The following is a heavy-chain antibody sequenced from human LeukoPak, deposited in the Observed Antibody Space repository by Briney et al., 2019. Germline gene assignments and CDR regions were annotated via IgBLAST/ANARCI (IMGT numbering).Heavy chain of an antibody. Sequence: SETLSLTCTVSGGSISSSSYYWGWIRQPPGKGLEWIGEINHSGSTNYNPSLKSRVTISVDTSKNQFSLKLSSVTAADTAVYYCARGQQQLVRRRWGFDPWGQGTLVTVSS. D-gene: IGHD6-13*01. CDR1: GGSISSSSYY. V-gene: IGHV4-39*07. CDR2: INHSGST. J-gene: IGHJ5*02. CDR3: ARGQQQLVRRRWGFDP.